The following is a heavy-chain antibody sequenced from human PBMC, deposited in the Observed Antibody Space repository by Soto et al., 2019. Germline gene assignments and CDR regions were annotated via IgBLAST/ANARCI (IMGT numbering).Heavy chain of an antibody. J-gene: IGHJ4*02. D-gene: IGHD2-21*01. CDR1: GYTFTHYY. V-gene: IGHV1-46*01. CDR2: INPDTGTT. CDR3: ANCPTYGGDSYFAY. Sequence: QVQLVQSGAALRKPGASVKLSCQASGYTFTHYYIHWVRQAPGQGLEWLAIINPDTGTTSYAQTFQGRVTLTTDTSASTVYLELSGLAAEDTAVYYCANCPTYGGDSYFAYWGQGTLVTVSS.